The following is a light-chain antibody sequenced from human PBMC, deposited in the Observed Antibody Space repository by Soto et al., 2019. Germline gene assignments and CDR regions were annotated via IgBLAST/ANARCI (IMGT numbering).Light chain of an antibody. CDR1: TSNIGNNY. Sequence: HSVLTQPPSVSAGPGQKVTSSCSGSTSNIGNNYVSWYQQLPGTAPKLLIYENNKRPSGIPDRFSGSKSGTSATLGITGLQTGDEADYYCGTWDSSLSAGNYVFGTGTKVTV. CDR2: ENN. CDR3: GTWDSSLSAGNYV. V-gene: IGLV1-51*02. J-gene: IGLJ1*01.